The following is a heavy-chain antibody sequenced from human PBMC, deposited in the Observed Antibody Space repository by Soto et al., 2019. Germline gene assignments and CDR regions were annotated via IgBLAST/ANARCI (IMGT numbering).Heavy chain of an antibody. CDR2: INHSGST. Sequence: SETLSLTCTVSGGSISSGGYYWSWIRQPPGKGLEWIGEINHSGSTNYNPSLKSRVTISVDTSKNQFSLKLSSVTAADTAVYYCARAHGYQLLSAFYGMDVWGQGTTVTVSS. CDR1: GGSISSGGYY. J-gene: IGHJ6*02. CDR3: ARAHGYQLLSAFYGMDV. V-gene: IGHV4-39*07. D-gene: IGHD2-2*01.